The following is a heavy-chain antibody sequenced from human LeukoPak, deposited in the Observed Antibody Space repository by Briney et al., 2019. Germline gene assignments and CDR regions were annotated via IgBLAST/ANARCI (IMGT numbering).Heavy chain of an antibody. D-gene: IGHD3-22*01. CDR2: ISSSSSYI. J-gene: IGHJ4*02. CDR1: GFTFNSYS. V-gene: IGHV3-21*01. Sequence: PGGSLRLSCAASGFTFNSYSMNWIGQAPGKGLEWVSSISSSSSYIYYADSVKGRFTIPRDNAKNSLYLQMNSLRAEDTAVYYCARQIAPEYYYDSSGYPDYWGQGTLVTVSS. CDR3: ARQIAPEYYYDSSGYPDY.